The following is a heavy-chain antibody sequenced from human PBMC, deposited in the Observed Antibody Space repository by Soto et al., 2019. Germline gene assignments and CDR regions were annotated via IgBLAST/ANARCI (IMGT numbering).Heavy chain of an antibody. V-gene: IGHV1-24*01. CDR2: FDPEDGER. CDR3: ATDPFGGYFDY. Sequence: ASVKVSCKVSGYTLSELSMHWVRQTPEQGLEWMGGFDPEDGERIYAEKFQDRVTMTEDTSTDTAYMELRSLRAEDTAVYYCATDPFGGYFDYWGQGTLVTVSS. J-gene: IGHJ4*02. D-gene: IGHD2-15*01. CDR1: GYTLSELS.